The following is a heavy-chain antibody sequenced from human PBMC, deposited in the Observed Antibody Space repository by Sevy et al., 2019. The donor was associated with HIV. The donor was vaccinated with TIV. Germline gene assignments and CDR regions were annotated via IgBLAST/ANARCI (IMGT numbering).Heavy chain of an antibody. Sequence: GGSLRLSCAASGFTFSYYSMNWVRQAPGKGLEWVSSISTASSYIYYADSLKGRVTISRDNAKNSLYLLMNSLRAEDTAVYYCARGPYYDFWYFDLWGRGTLVTVSS. CDR1: GFTFSYYS. V-gene: IGHV3-21*01. CDR3: ARGPYYDFWYFDL. D-gene: IGHD3-3*01. J-gene: IGHJ2*01. CDR2: ISTASSYI.